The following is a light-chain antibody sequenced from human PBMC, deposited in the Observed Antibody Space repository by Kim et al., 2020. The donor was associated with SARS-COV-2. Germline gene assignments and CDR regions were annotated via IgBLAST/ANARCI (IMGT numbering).Light chain of an antibody. CDR1: KLGDKY. V-gene: IGLV3-1*01. CDR3: QAWDSSTAV. J-gene: IGLJ3*02. Sequence: VSPGQTASITCSGDKLGDKYACWYQQKPGQSPVLVIYQDSKRPSGIPGRFSGSNSGNTATLTISGTQAMDEADYYCQAWDSSTAVFGGGTQLTVL. CDR2: QDS.